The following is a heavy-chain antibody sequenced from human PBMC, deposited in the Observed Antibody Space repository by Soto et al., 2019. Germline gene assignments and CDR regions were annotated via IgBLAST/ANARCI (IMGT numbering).Heavy chain of an antibody. CDR3: AKDKYLYDSRPFDI. CDR2: ISGSGGST. J-gene: IGHJ3*02. V-gene: IGHV3-23*01. D-gene: IGHD3-22*01. Sequence: GGSLRLSCAASGFSLSNYAMNWVRQAPGKGLEWVSAISGSGGSTYYADSVKGRFTISRDNSKNTLYLQMNSLRAEDTAVYYCAKDKYLYDSRPFDIWGQGTMVTVSS. CDR1: GFSLSNYA.